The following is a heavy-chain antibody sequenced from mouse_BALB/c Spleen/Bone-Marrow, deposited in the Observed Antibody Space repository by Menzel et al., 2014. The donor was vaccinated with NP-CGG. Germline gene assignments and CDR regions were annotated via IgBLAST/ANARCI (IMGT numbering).Heavy chain of an antibody. V-gene: IGHV14-3*02. Sequence: EVKLQESGAELVKPGASAKLSCTASGFNIKDTYMHWVKQRPEQGLEWIGRIDPANGNTKYDPKFQGKATITADTSSNTAYLQLSSLTSEDTAVYYCAVYDYEGFAYWGQGTLVTVSA. D-gene: IGHD2-4*01. CDR2: IDPANGNT. J-gene: IGHJ3*01. CDR1: GFNIKDTY. CDR3: AVYDYEGFAY.